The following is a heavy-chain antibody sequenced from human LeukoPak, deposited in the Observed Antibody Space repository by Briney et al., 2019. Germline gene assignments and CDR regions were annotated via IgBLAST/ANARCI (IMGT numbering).Heavy chain of an antibody. J-gene: IGHJ6*02. D-gene: IGHD2-15*01. CDR3: AKAYCTGGSCYGRYYYGMDV. CDR1: GFTFSTYA. CDR2: ISYDGSTK. Sequence: GGSLRLSCAASGFTFSTYAIHWVRQAPGKGPEWLAVISYDGSTKYCADSVKGRFTISRDNSKNTVYLQMDSLRPEDTAVFYCAKAYCTGGSCYGRYYYGMDVWGQGTTVTVSS. V-gene: IGHV3-30*18.